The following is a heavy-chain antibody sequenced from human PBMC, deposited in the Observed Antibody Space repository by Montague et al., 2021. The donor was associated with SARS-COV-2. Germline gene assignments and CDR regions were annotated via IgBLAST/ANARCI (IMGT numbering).Heavy chain of an antibody. D-gene: IGHD6-6*01. J-gene: IGHJ4*02. V-gene: IGHV4-34*01. Sequence: SETLSLTCAVYGGSFSNYYWTWIRQPPGQGLEWIGEINHSGSTNYNPSLKSRVTISVDTSKNQFSLKLSSVTAAATAVYFCARGGIAAHRHYFDYWGQGTLVTVSS. CDR3: ARGGIAAHRHYFDY. CDR2: INHSGST. CDR1: GGSFSNYY.